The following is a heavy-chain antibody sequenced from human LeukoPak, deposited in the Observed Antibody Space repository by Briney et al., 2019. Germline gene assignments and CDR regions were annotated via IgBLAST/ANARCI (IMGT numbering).Heavy chain of an antibody. Sequence: GGSLRLSCAASGFTFSNFWMHWVRQTPDKGLVWISRISRDGTTTYYADSVRGRFTISRDNAKNTLYLHMNSLRIEDTAVYFCASGGRYYDISGYSDFWGLGTLVTVSS. CDR1: GFTFSNFW. V-gene: IGHV3-74*01. CDR2: ISRDGTTT. J-gene: IGHJ4*02. CDR3: ASGGRYYDISGYSDF. D-gene: IGHD3-22*01.